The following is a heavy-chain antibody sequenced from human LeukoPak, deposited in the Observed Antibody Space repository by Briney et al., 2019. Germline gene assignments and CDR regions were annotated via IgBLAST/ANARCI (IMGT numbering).Heavy chain of an antibody. Sequence: SETLCLACTVSGGSISSYYWSWIRQPPGKGLEWIGYIYYSGSTNYNPSLKSRVTISVDTSKNQFSLKLSSVTAADTAVYYCARVNSSGIRIDYWGQRALVTVSS. CDR3: ARVNSSGIRIDY. D-gene: IGHD3-22*01. CDR1: GGSISSYY. J-gene: IGHJ4*02. V-gene: IGHV4-59*01. CDR2: IYYSGST.